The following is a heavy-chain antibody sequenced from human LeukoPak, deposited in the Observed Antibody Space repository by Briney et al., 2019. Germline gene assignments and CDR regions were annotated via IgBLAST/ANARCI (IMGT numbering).Heavy chain of an antibody. CDR1: GYPFTSYW. CDR3: ARVLAGANYFDY. V-gene: IGHV5-51*01. CDR2: IQPADSDT. Sequence: GESLKISCKASGYPFTSYWIGWVRQMPGKGLEWMGFIQPADSDTRYSPPFHGEVTISADKSISTAYLQWKSLKASDTAMYYCARVLAGANYFDYWGQGTLVTVSS. J-gene: IGHJ4*02.